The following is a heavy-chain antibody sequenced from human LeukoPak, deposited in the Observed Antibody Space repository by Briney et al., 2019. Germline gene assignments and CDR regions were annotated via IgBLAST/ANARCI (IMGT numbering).Heavy chain of an antibody. CDR3: AREAPYQLPRSRRGTDV. CDR2: ISAYNGNT. J-gene: IGHJ6*04. V-gene: IGHV1-18*04. D-gene: IGHD2-2*01. CDR1: GYTFTSYG. Sequence: ASVKVSCKASGYTFTSYGISWVRQAPGQGLEWMGWISAYNGNTNYAQKLQGRVTMTTDTSTSTAYMELRSLRSDDTAVYYCAREAPYQLPRSRRGTDVWGKGTTVTVSS.